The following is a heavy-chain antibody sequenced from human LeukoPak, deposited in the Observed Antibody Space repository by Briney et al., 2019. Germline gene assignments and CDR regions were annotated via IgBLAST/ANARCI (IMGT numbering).Heavy chain of an antibody. V-gene: IGHV3-23*01. J-gene: IGHJ3*02. Sequence: GGSLRLSCAASGFTFTTYDMSWVRQAPGKGLEWVSGVTGSGATYYTDSVKGRFTISRDNSENTLYLQMNSLRAEDTAVYFCAKGRMQLWLRDALDIWGQGTMVTVSS. CDR2: VTGSGAT. CDR3: AKGRMQLWLRDALDI. CDR1: GFTFTTYD. D-gene: IGHD5-18*01.